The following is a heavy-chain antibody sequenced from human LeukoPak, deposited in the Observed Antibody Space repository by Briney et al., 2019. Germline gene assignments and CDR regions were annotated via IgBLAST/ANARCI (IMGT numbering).Heavy chain of an antibody. CDR1: GFTFSNAW. CDR3: TGGSSGWYYYYYGMDV. J-gene: IGHJ6*02. D-gene: IGHD6-19*01. CDR2: IKSKTDGGTT. Sequence: GGSLRLSCAASGFTFSNAWMSWVRQAPGKGLEWVGRIKSKTDGGTTDYAAPVKGRFTISRDDSKNTLYLQMNSLKTEDTAVYYCTGGSSGWYYYYYGMDVWGQGTTVTVSS. V-gene: IGHV3-15*01.